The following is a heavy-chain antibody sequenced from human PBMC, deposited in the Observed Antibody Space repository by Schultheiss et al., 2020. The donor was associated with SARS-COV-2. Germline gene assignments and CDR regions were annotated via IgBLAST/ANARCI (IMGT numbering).Heavy chain of an antibody. CDR1: GGSISSSSYY. CDR3: ARGAVVVPAATYYYYMDV. D-gene: IGHD2-2*01. Sequence: SETLSLTCTVSGGSISSSSYYWGWIRQPPGKGLEWIGSIYYSGSTNYNPSLKSRVTISVDTSKNQFSLKLSSVTAADTAVYYCARGAVVVPAATYYYYMDVWGKGTTVTVSS. V-gene: IGHV4-39*07. CDR2: IYYSGST. J-gene: IGHJ6*03.